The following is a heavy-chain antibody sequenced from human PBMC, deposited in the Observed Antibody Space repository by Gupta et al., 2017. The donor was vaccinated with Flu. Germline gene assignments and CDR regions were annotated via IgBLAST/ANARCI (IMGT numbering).Heavy chain of an antibody. CDR3: AKMNSGRSPYYYGMDV. D-gene: IGHD5-12*01. J-gene: IGHJ6*02. CDR2: ISGSGGST. CDR1: GFTFSSHA. Sequence: EVQLLESGGGLVQPGGSLRLSCAASGFTFSSHARSWVRQAPGKGLEWVSAISGSGGSTYYADSVKGRFTISRDNSKNTLYLQMNSLRAEDTAVYYCAKMNSGRSPYYYGMDVWGQGTTVTVSS. V-gene: IGHV3-23*01.